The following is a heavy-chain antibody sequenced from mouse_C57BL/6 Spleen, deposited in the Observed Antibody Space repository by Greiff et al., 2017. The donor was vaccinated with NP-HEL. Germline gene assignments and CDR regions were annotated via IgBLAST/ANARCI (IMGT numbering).Heavy chain of an antibody. CDR2: ISYHGST. J-gene: IGHJ2*01. CDR1: GYSITSGYG. Sequence: DVKLQESGPGLVKPSQSLSLTCTVTGYSITSGYGWNWLRQFPGNQLEWMGYISYHGSTNYNPSLKSRISITRDTSKNQFFLQLNSVTTEDTATYYCARTARIKYWGQGTTLTVSS. CDR3: ARTARIKY. V-gene: IGHV3-2*02. D-gene: IGHD1-2*01.